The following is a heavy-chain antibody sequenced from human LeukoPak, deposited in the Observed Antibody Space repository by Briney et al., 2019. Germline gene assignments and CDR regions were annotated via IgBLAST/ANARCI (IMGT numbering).Heavy chain of an antibody. Sequence: ASVKVSCKASGYTFTGYYMHWVRQDPGQGLEWMGRINPNSGGTNYAQKFQGRVTMTRDTSISTAYMELSRLRSDDTAVYYCARVNSIRTVLGVVIGWDYWGQGTLVTVSS. CDR2: INPNSGGT. CDR1: GYTFTGYY. D-gene: IGHD3-3*01. V-gene: IGHV1-2*06. J-gene: IGHJ4*02. CDR3: ARVNSIRTVLGVVIGWDY.